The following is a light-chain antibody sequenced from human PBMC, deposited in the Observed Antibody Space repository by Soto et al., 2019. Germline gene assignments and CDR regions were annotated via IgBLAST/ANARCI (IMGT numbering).Light chain of an antibody. CDR2: GNS. CDR3: QSYDSSLSGWV. CDR1: SSNIGAGYD. V-gene: IGLV1-40*01. Sequence: QSVLTQPPSVSGAPGQRVTISCPGGSSNIGAGYDVHWYQQLPGTAPKLLISGNSNRPSGVPDRFSGSKSGTSASLAITGLQAEDEADYYCQSYDSSLSGWVFGGGTKVTVL. J-gene: IGLJ3*02.